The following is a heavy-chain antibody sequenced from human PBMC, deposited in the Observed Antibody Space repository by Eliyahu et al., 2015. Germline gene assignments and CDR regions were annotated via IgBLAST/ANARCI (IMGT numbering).Heavy chain of an antibody. J-gene: IGHJ4*02. CDR1: GYTFTSYY. CDR3: ARSPGGYFDF. D-gene: IGHD2-15*01. CDR2: MNPSGGRP. Sequence: QVQLVQSGAEVKKPGASVRVSCKTSGYTFTSYYMHWVRQAPGQGLEWMGIMNPSGGRPTYAQQFQGRVTMTSDTSTSTVYMELSSLGSDDTAMYYCARSPGGYFDFWGQGSLVTVSS. V-gene: IGHV1-46*01.